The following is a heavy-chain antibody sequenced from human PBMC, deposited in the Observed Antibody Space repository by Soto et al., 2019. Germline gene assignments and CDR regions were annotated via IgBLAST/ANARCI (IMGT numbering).Heavy chain of an antibody. Sequence: SQTLSLTCTVSGGSISSGGYYWSWIRQHPGQGLEWIGYIYYSGSTYYNPSLKSRVTISVDTSKNQFSLKLSSVTAADTAVYYCARSSPPDTAMDPYYFDYWGQGTLVTVSS. V-gene: IGHV4-31*03. CDR2: IYYSGST. J-gene: IGHJ4*02. D-gene: IGHD5-18*01. CDR1: GGSISSGGYY. CDR3: ARSSPPDTAMDPYYFDY.